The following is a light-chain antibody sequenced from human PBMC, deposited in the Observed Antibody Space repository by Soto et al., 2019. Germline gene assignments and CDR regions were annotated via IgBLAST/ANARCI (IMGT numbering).Light chain of an antibody. CDR1: QSFSSSD. CDR2: GIS. V-gene: IGKV3-20*01. J-gene: IGKJ1*01. CDR3: QQYGDSRT. Sequence: EIVLTQSPGTLSLSPGERATLSCRASQSFSSSDLAWYQQRPGQAPRLLIYGISNRATDVPDRFSGSGSGIDITLTISGLEPEAFAVYYCQQYGDSRTFGQGTKVEIK.